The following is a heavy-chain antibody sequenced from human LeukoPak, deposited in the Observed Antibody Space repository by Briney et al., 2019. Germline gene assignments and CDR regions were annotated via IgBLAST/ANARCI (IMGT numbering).Heavy chain of an antibody. Sequence: PGGSLRLSCAASGFTVSSNYMSWVRQAPGKGLEWVSAISGSGGSTYYADSVKGRFTISRDNSKNTLYLQMNSLRAEDTAVYYCAKKLNDYSNPGTFDYWSQGTLVTVSS. D-gene: IGHD4-11*01. CDR2: ISGSGGST. CDR1: GFTVSSNY. V-gene: IGHV3-23*01. CDR3: AKKLNDYSNPGTFDY. J-gene: IGHJ4*02.